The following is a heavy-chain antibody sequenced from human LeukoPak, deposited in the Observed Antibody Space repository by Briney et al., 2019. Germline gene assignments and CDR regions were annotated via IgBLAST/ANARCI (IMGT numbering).Heavy chain of an antibody. D-gene: IGHD3-22*01. CDR2: INPNSGGT. V-gene: IGHV1-2*02. CDR3: AMGYYDSSGEFSFDY. CDR1: GYTFTGYY. J-gene: IGHJ4*02. Sequence: ASVKVSCKASGYTFTGYYMHWVRQAPGQGLEWMGWINPNSGGTNYAQKFQGRVTITRDTSISTAYMELSRPRSDDTAVYYCAMGYYDSSGEFSFDYWGQGTLVTVSS.